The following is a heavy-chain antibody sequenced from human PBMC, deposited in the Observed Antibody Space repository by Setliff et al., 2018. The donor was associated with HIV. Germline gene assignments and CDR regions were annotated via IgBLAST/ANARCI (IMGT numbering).Heavy chain of an antibody. CDR2: INTNTGNP. D-gene: IGHD2-15*01. J-gene: IGHJ4*02. CDR1: GYTFTNYA. V-gene: IGHV7-4-1*02. Sequence: ASVKVSCKASGYTFTNYAMHWVRQAPGQGLEWMGWINTNTGNPTYAQGFTGRFVFSLATSVSTAFLEISTLKAEDTAVYYCARRMEMTPIGYWGQGTLVTVSS. CDR3: ARRMEMTPIGY.